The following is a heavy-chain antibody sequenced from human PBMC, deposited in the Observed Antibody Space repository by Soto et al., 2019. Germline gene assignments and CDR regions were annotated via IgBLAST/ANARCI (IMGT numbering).Heavy chain of an antibody. D-gene: IGHD6-6*01. J-gene: IGHJ4*02. V-gene: IGHV4-59*01. CDR3: ARGVDSSSSGYYTWNFDY. Sequence: SETLSLTCTVSGGSISSYYWSWIRQPPGKGLEWIGYIYYSGSTNYNPSLKSRVTISVDTSKNQFSLKLSSVTAADTAVYYCARGVDSSSSGYYTWNFDYWGQGTLVTVSS. CDR2: IYYSGST. CDR1: GGSISSYY.